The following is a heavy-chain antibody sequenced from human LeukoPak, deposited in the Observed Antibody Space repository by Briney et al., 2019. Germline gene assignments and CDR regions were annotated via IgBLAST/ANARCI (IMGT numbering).Heavy chain of an antibody. Sequence: GGSLRLSCAASGFTLSTYWMHWVRQAPGKGLVWVSRINSEGSSTTYADSVKGRFTISRDNAKNSLYLQMNSLRAEDTAIYYCAREDDWNYEDYWGQGTLVTVSS. D-gene: IGHD1-7*01. J-gene: IGHJ4*02. CDR2: INSEGSST. CDR3: AREDDWNYEDY. V-gene: IGHV3-74*01. CDR1: GFTLSTYW.